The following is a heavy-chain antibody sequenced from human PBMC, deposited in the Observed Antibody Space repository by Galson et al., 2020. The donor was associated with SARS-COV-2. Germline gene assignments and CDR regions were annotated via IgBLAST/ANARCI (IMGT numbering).Heavy chain of an antibody. V-gene: IGHV4-34*01. J-gene: IGHJ6*02. CDR1: GGSFSGYY. CDR2: INHSGSS. Sequence: SETLSLTCAVYGGSFSGYYWTWILQPPGKGLEWIGEINHSGSSNYNPSPKNRATMSVYTSKNQFSLKLSSVTAADTGVYYCAKRNELVWCGQLLLSNYSYGMDVWGQGTTVTVSS. CDR3: AKRNELVWCGQLLLSNYSYGMDV. D-gene: IGHD3-10*01.